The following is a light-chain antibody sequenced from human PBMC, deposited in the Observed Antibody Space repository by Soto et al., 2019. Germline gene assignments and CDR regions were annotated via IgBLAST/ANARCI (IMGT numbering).Light chain of an antibody. Sequence: SALTQPRSVSGSPGQSVTISCTGTSSDVGGYNYVSWYQQHPGTVPKLMIYDVSNRPSGVPDRFSGSKSGNTASLTISGLQAEDEADYYCCSYAGGHTSLLFGGGTKVTVL. V-gene: IGLV2-11*01. J-gene: IGLJ2*01. CDR1: SSDVGGYNY. CDR3: CSYAGGHTSLL. CDR2: DVS.